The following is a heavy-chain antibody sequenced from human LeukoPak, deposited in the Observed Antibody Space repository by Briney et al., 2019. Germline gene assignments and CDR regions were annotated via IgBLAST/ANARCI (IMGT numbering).Heavy chain of an antibody. V-gene: IGHV3-48*01. J-gene: IGHJ6*02. CDR2: ISSSGSAI. Sequence: PGGSLRLSCAASGFTFSSYSMNWVRQAPGKGPEWLSYISSSGSAIYYADSVRGRFTISRDNAKNSLYLQMNSLRAEVTAVYYCARVGSYYDMDVWGQGTTVTVSS. D-gene: IGHD3-10*01. CDR1: GFTFSSYS. CDR3: ARVGSYYDMDV.